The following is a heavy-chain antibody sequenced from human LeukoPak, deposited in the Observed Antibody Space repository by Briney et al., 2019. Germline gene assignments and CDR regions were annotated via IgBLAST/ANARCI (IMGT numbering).Heavy chain of an antibody. CDR1: GFTFSSYA. J-gene: IGHJ4*02. Sequence: PGGSLRLSCAASGFTFSSYAMSWVRQAPGKGLEWVLCISAGGSSTYYADSVKGRFTISRDNSKNTLYLQMNSLRAEDTAVYYCAKGYSNTWNFDYWGQGTLVTVSS. CDR3: AKGYSNTWNFDY. V-gene: IGHV3-23*01. CDR2: ISAGGSST. D-gene: IGHD6-13*01.